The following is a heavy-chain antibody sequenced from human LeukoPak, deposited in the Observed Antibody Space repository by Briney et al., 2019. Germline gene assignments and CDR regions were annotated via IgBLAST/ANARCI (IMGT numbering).Heavy chain of an antibody. CDR1: GGSFSGYY. CDR3: AKYVSTGWFDP. V-gene: IGHV4-34*01. J-gene: IGHJ5*02. CDR2: INHSGST. Sequence: SETLSLTCAVYGGSFSGYYWSWIRQPPGKGLEWIGEINHSGSTNYNPSLKSRVTISVDTSDNQFSLKLTSVTAADTAVYYCAKYVSTGWFDPWGQGTLVTVSS. D-gene: IGHD5/OR15-5a*01.